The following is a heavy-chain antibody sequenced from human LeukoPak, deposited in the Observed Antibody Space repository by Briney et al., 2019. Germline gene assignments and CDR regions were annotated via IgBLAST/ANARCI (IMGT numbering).Heavy chain of an antibody. V-gene: IGHV1-2*06. CDR2: INPNSGGT. CDR1: GYTLTGYY. CDR3: ARAPAAVAGRPYYYYYYMDV. J-gene: IGHJ6*03. Sequence: ASVKVSCKASGYTLTGYYMHWVRQAPGQGLEWMGRINPNSGGTNYAQKFQGRVTMTRDTSISTAYMELSRLRSDDTAVYYCARAPAAVAGRPYYYYYYMDVWGKGTTVTVSS. D-gene: IGHD6-19*01.